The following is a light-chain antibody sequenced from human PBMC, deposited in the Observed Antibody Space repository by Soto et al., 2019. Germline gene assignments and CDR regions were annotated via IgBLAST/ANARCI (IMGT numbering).Light chain of an antibody. Sequence: EIVLTQSPSSLSLSPGERATLSCRASQSVDSSFFAWYQQKPGQAPRLLIYGASNRATGIPDRFSGSGSGTDFTLTISRLEPEDFAVYYCQQYVSSVTFGQGTKVEIK. V-gene: IGKV3-20*01. CDR1: QSVDSSF. J-gene: IGKJ1*01. CDR2: GAS. CDR3: QQYVSSVT.